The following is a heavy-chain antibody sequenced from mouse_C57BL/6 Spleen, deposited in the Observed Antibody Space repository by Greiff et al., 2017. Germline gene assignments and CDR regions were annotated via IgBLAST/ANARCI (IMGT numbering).Heavy chain of an antibody. V-gene: IGHV1-82*01. CDR2: IYPADGDT. CDR3: ARLGYDYDGAWFAY. D-gene: IGHD2-4*01. J-gene: IGHJ3*01. CDR1: GYAFSSSW. Sequence: QVQLQQSGPELVKPGASVKISCKASGYAFSSSWMNWVKQRPGKGLEWIGRIYPADGDTNYNGKFKGKATLTADKSSSTAYMQLSSLTSEDSAVYFCARLGYDYDGAWFAYWGQGTLVTVSA.